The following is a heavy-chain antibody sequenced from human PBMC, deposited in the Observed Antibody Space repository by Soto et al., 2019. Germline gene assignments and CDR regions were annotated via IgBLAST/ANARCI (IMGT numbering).Heavy chain of an antibody. D-gene: IGHD6-13*01. Sequence: SETLSLTCAVSGGSISSYYWNWIRQPPGKGLEWIGYIYYSGSTNYNPSLKSRVTISLDTSKNQFSLKLSSVTAADTAVYYCASSNIAAAGFYYYGMDVWGRGTTVTVSS. CDR2: IYYSGST. CDR3: ASSNIAAAGFYYYGMDV. J-gene: IGHJ6*02. CDR1: GGSISSYY. V-gene: IGHV4-59*01.